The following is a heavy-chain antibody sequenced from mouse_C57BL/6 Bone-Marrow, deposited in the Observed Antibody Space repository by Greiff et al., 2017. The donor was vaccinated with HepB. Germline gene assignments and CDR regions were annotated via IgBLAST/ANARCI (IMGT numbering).Heavy chain of an antibody. CDR2: ISSGGSYT. J-gene: IGHJ1*03. Sequence: DVQLVESGGDLVKPGGSLKLSCAASGFTFSSYGMSWVRQTPDKRLEWVATISSGGSYTYYPDSVKGIFTISRYNAKNTLYLQMSRLKSEDTAMYYCARTGYYRNFDVWGTGTTVTVSS. CDR3: ARTGYYRNFDV. V-gene: IGHV5-6*01. D-gene: IGHD2-14*01. CDR1: GFTFSSYG.